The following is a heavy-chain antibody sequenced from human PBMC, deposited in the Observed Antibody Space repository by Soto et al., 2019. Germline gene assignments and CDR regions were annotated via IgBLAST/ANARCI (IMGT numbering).Heavy chain of an antibody. D-gene: IGHD4-4*01. CDR2: MNPNSGNT. V-gene: IGHV1-8*01. CDR3: AREDPSNYYYGMDV. J-gene: IGHJ6*02. CDR1: GYTFTSYD. Sequence: ASVKVSCKASGYTFTSYDINWVRQATGQGLEWMGWMNPNSGNTGYAQKFQGRVTMTRNTSISTAYMELSSLRSEDTAVYYCAREDPSNYYYGMDVWGQGTTVTVSS.